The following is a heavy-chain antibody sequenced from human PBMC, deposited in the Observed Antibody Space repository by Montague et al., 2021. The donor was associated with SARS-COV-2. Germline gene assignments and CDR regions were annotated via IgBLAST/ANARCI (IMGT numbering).Heavy chain of an antibody. V-gene: IGHV4-61*02. D-gene: IGHD6-19*01. CDR2: ISISGST. J-gene: IGHJ4*02. Sequence: TLSLTCTVPGGSIGSGSYYWSWIRQPAGKGLEWIGRISISGSTNYNPSLKSRVTISVDTSKNQFSLKLSSVTAADTAVYYCARDIAVAGLFDYWGQGTLVTVSS. CDR3: ARDIAVAGLFDY. CDR1: GGSIGSGSYY.